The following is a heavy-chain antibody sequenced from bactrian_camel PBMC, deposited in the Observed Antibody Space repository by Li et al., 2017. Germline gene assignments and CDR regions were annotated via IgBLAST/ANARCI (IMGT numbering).Heavy chain of an antibody. CDR3: GQTGSKVVPGMIFFSGFYFGH. J-gene: IGHJ6*01. Sequence: HVQLVESGGGSVQAGGSLRLSCSASGPAYYYSRYCMGWFRQAPGNEREEVATIESTSSTTYADSVKGRFTISRDNAKRTLYLQMNSLKPEDTAMYYCGQTGSKVVPGMIFFSGFYFGHWGQGTQVTVS. V-gene: IGHV3S55*01. CDR1: GPAYYYSRYC. D-gene: IGHD6*01. CDR2: IESTSST.